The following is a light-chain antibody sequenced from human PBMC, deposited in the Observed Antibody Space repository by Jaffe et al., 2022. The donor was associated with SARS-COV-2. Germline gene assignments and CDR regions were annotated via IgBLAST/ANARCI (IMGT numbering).Light chain of an antibody. J-gene: IGKJ2*01. Sequence: EIVLTQSPGTLSLSPGERATLSCRASQSVSINYLAWYQQKPGRAPRLLISGASSRATGVPDRFSGSGSGTDFTLTISRLEPEDFAVYYCQHYGSSPPAYTFGQGTKLEIK. CDR2: GAS. CDR3: QHYGSSPPAYT. V-gene: IGKV3-20*01. CDR1: QSVSINY.